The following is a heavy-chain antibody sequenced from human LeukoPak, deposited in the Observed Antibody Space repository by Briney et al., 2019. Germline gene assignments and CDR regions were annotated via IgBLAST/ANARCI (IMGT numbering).Heavy chain of an antibody. Sequence: ASVKVSCKASGYTFTSYGISWVRQAPGRGLEWMGWISAYNGNTNYAQKLQGRVTMTTDTSTSTAYMELRSLRSDDKAVYYCARDQGPYDILTGYYNHLDYSGQGTLVTVSS. J-gene: IGHJ4*02. V-gene: IGHV1-18*01. CDR2: ISAYNGNT. CDR1: GYTFTSYG. CDR3: ARDQGPYDILTGYYNHLDY. D-gene: IGHD3-9*01.